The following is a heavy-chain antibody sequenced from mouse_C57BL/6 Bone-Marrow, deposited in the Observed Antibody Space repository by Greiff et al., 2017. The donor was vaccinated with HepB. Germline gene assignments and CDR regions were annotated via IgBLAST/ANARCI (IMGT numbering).Heavy chain of an antibody. D-gene: IGHD1-1*01. CDR3: ARDYGSSYFFYAMDY. J-gene: IGHJ4*01. CDR2: ISYDGSN. Sequence: EVKLQESGPGLVKPSQSLSLTCSVTGYSITSGYYWNWIRQFPGNKLEWMGYISYDGSNNYNPSLKNRISITRDTSKNQFFLKLNSVTTEDTATYYCARDYGSSYFFYAMDYWGQGTSVTVSS. V-gene: IGHV3-6*01. CDR1: GYSITSGYY.